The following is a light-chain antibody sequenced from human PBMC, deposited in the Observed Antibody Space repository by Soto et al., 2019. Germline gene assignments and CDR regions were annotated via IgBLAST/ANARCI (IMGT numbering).Light chain of an antibody. CDR1: QSVSSSY. V-gene: IGKV3-20*01. CDR3: QQYGSSPWT. CDR2: GAS. J-gene: IGKJ1*01. Sequence: EIVLTQSPGTLSLSPGERATLSYRASQSVSSSYLAWYQQKPGQAPRLLIYGASNRATGIPDRFSGSGSGTDFTLTISRLEPEDFAVYYCQQYGSSPWTFGQGTKVEIK.